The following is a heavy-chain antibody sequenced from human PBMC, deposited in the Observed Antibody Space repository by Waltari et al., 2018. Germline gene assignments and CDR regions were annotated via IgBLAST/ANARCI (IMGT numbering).Heavy chain of an antibody. J-gene: IGHJ6*03. CDR3: ARVGLDSRAYYYYYMDV. Sequence: QLQLQESGPGLVKPSETLSLTCSVSGGSISTSSYYWSWIRQPPGKGLEWIGSIYYSGSTYYNPSLKSRVTISVDTSKNQFSLKLSSVTAADTAVYYCARVGLDSRAYYYYYMDVWGKGTTVTISS. D-gene: IGHD3-22*01. V-gene: IGHV4-39*07. CDR1: GGSISTSSYY. CDR2: IYYSGST.